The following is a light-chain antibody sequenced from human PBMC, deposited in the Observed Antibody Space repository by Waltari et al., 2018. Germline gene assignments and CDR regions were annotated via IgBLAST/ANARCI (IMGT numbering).Light chain of an antibody. CDR3: CSYTSIGPVL. Sequence: QSALTQPASVSGSPGQSTAISCIGTSSDVGAINFLPWYQQHPGRAPKLMIHEVTKRPSGVSTRFSGSKSGNTASLTISGLQAEDEADYYCCSYTSIGPVLIGGGTKVTVL. CDR2: EVT. J-gene: IGLJ2*01. V-gene: IGLV2-23*02. CDR1: SSDVGAINF.